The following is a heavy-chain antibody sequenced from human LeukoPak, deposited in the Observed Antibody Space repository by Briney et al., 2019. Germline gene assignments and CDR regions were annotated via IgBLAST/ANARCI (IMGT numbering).Heavy chain of an antibody. Sequence: GGSLRLSCAVSGFTFTNAWVSWVRQAPGKVLKWVGRIKSKTDGGTTDYAARVKGRFTISRDDSKNTLYLQMNSLKTEDTAVYYCTTFGYSYGRYWGQGTLVTVSS. CDR3: TTFGYSYGRY. J-gene: IGHJ4*02. CDR2: IKSKTDGGTT. CDR1: GFTFTNAW. D-gene: IGHD5-18*01. V-gene: IGHV3-15*01.